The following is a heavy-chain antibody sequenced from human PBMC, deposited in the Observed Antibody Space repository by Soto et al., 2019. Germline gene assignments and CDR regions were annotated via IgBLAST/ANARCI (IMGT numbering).Heavy chain of an antibody. CDR1: GGSISSHY. D-gene: IGHD4-17*01. J-gene: IGHJ4*02. V-gene: IGHV4-59*11. CDR3: ARAPDYGDFDC. Sequence: PSETLSLTCTVSGGSISSHYWSWIRQPPGKGLEWIGYIYNSGTNYNPSLKSRVTISVETSKNQFSLRLSSVTAADTAVYFCARAPDYGDFDCWGQGTLVTVSS. CDR2: IYNSGT.